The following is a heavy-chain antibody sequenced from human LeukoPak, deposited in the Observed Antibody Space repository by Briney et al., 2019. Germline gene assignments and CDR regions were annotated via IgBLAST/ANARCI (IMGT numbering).Heavy chain of an antibody. J-gene: IGHJ6*03. V-gene: IGHV3-23*01. Sequence: GGSLRLSCAASGFTFSSYAMSWVRQAPGKGLEWVSAISGSGGSTYYADSVKGRLTISRDNSKNTLYLQMNSLRAEDTAVYYCARRRYYYDSSGRTTYYYMDVWGKGTTVTVSS. CDR1: GFTFSSYA. CDR3: ARRRYYYDSSGRTTYYYMDV. D-gene: IGHD3-22*01. CDR2: ISGSGGST.